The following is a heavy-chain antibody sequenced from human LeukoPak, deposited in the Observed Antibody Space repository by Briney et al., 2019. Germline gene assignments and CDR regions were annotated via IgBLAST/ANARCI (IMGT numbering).Heavy chain of an antibody. CDR3: AKVDGYNYYFDY. V-gene: IGHV3-23*01. CDR1: GFTFSSYA. J-gene: IGHJ4*02. D-gene: IGHD5-24*01. Sequence: GSLRLSCAASGFTFSSYAMSWVRQAPGKGLEWVSAISGSGGSTYYADSVKGRFTISRDNSKNTLYLQMNSLRAEDTAVYYCAKVDGYNYYFDYWGQGTLVTVSS. CDR2: ISGSGGST.